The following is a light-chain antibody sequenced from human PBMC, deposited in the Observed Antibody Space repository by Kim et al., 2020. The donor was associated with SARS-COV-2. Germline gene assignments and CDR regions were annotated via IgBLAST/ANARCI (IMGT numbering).Light chain of an antibody. J-gene: IGLJ3*02. CDR1: SLRIYY. CDR3: NYRDSSGNHRV. CDR2: GKN. V-gene: IGLV3-19*01. Sequence: SSELTQDPAVSVALGQTVRITCQGDSLRIYYASWYQQKPGQAPVLVIYGKNNRPSGIPDRFSGSSSGNTTSLTITGAQAEDEADYYCNYRDSSGNHRVFG.